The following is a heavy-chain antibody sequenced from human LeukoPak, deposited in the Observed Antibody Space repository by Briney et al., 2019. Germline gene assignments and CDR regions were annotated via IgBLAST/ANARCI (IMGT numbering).Heavy chain of an antibody. D-gene: IGHD3/OR15-3a*01. Sequence: GGSLRLSCAASGFTFSSYAMSWVGQAPGKGLDWVASISGSGGITYYADSVKGRFTITRDSAKNTLYLQMNSLRAEDTAVYYCARGTGNYYGYWGQGTLVTVSS. CDR2: ISGSGGIT. CDR3: ARGTGNYYGY. CDR1: GFTFSSYA. J-gene: IGHJ4*02. V-gene: IGHV3-23*01.